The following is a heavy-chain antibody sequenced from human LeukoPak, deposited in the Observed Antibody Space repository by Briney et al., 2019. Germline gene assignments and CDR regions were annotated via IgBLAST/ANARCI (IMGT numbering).Heavy chain of an antibody. D-gene: IGHD4-11*01. CDR1: GFTFSSYS. V-gene: IGHV3-21*01. Sequence: GGSLRLSCAASGFTFSSYSMNWVRQAPGKGLEWVSSISSSSSYIYYADSVKGRFTISRDNAKNSLYLQMNSLRAEDTAVYYCARDSPVTAGPFDPWGQGTLVTVSS. CDR2: ISSSSSYI. CDR3: ARDSPVTAGPFDP. J-gene: IGHJ5*02.